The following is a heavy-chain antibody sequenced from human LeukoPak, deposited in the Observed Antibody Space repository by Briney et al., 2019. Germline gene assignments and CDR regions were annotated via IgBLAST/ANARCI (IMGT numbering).Heavy chain of an antibody. J-gene: IGHJ4*02. D-gene: IGHD3-22*01. CDR1: GFTFSSYG. V-gene: IGHV3-23*01. CDR2: ISGSGGST. Sequence: GGSLRLSCAASGFTFSSYGMHWVRQAPGKGLGWVSAISGSGGSTYYADSAKGRFTISRDNSKNTLYLQMNSLRAEDTAVYYCAKDDYYDSSGYYYYWGQGTLVTVSS. CDR3: AKDDYYDSSGYYYY.